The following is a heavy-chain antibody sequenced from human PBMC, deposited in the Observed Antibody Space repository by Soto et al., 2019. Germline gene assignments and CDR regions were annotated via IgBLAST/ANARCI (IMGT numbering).Heavy chain of an antibody. CDR1: GGSTSSGAYY. CDR2: IYYNGST. CDR3: AREGDYGDYGSDY. J-gene: IGHJ4*02. Sequence: SETLSLTCTVSGGSTSSGAYYWSWIRQHPGKGLQWIGYIYYNGSTYYNPSLKNRVTISLDTSKNQFSLKLYSVTAADTAVYYCAREGDYGDYGSDYWGQGTLVTVSS. V-gene: IGHV4-31*03. D-gene: IGHD4-17*01.